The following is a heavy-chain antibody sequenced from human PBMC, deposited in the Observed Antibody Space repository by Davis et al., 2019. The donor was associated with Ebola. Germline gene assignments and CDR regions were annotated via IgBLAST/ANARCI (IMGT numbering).Heavy chain of an antibody. D-gene: IGHD3-3*02. CDR2: IKSKTDGGTT. J-gene: IGHJ6*02. V-gene: IGHV3-15*01. CDR1: GFTFSNAW. CDR3: ARASHFWSGYYTEGHGMDV. Sequence: GESLKISCAASGFTFSNAWMNWVRQAPGKGLEWVGRIKSKTDGGTTDYAAPVKGRFTISRDDSKNTLYLQMNSLRDEDTAVYYCARASHFWSGYYTEGHGMDVWGQGTTVTVSS.